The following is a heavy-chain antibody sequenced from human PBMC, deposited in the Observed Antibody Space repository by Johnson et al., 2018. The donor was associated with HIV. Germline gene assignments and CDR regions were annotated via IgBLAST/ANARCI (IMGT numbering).Heavy chain of an antibody. Sequence: VQLVESGGGLVQPRGSLRLSCAASGFTVSSNYMSWVRQAPGKGLEWVSVIYSGGSTYYADSVKGRFTISRDNSKNTLYLQMNSLRAEDTAVYYCASSPMRYSSSAYAFDIWGQGTMVTVSS. CDR3: ASSPMRYSSSAYAFDI. CDR1: GFTVSSNY. V-gene: IGHV3-66*02. J-gene: IGHJ3*02. CDR2: IYSGGST. D-gene: IGHD6-6*01.